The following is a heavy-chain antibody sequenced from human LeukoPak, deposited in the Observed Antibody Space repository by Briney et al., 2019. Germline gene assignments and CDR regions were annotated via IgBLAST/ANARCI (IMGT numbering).Heavy chain of an antibody. J-gene: IGHJ6*03. CDR1: GFTFDDYA. CDR2: ISWNSGRI. CDR3: AKDMRDGGGGITMVRGVLYYMDV. Sequence: GGSLRLSCAASGFTFDDYAMHWVRQAPGKGLEWVSGISWNSGRIGYADLVKGRFTISRDNAKNPLYLQMNSLRAEDMALYYCAKDMRDGGGGITMVRGVLYYMDVWGKGTTVTVSS. D-gene: IGHD3-10*01. V-gene: IGHV3-9*03.